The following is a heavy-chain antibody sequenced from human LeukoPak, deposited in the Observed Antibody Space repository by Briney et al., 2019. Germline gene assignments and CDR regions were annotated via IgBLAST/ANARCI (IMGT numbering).Heavy chain of an antibody. CDR3: ASSGGYYFDY. D-gene: IGHD6-19*01. J-gene: IGHJ4*02. V-gene: IGHV4-59*12. Sequence: PSETLSLTCTVSGGSMSSYSWSWIRQPPGKGLEWTGYIYYSGTTNHHPSLKSRVTISVDTSKNQFSLKLNSVTAADTAVYYCASSGGYYFDYWGQGTLVTVSS. CDR2: IYYSGTT. CDR1: GGSMSSYS.